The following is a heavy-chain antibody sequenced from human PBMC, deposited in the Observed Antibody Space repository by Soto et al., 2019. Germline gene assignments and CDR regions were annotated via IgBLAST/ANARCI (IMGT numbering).Heavy chain of an antibody. CDR2: TYYRSKWYN. Sequence: PSQTLLLPFAISGESVSRISDAWNWLRPSPSRGLEWLGRTYYRSKWYNDYAVSVKSRITINPDTSKNQFSLQLNSVTPEDTAVYYCARVTYISSLYYYYGMDVWGQGTTVTVSS. D-gene: IGHD6-13*01. V-gene: IGHV6-1*01. CDR3: ARVTYISSLYYYYGMDV. J-gene: IGHJ6*02. CDR1: GESVSRISDA.